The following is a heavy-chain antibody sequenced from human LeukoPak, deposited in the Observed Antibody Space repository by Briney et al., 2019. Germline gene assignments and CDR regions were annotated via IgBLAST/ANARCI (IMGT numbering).Heavy chain of an antibody. CDR2: IYYSGST. CDR3: ARTRSGSYRDAFDI. D-gene: IGHD1-26*01. Sequence: SETLSLTCTVSGGSISSSSYYWGWIRQAPGKGLEWIGSIYYSGSTYYNPSLKSRVTISVDTSKNQFSLKLSSVTAADTAVYYCARTRSGSYRDAFDIWGQGTMVTVSS. V-gene: IGHV4-39*07. CDR1: GGSISSSSYY. J-gene: IGHJ3*02.